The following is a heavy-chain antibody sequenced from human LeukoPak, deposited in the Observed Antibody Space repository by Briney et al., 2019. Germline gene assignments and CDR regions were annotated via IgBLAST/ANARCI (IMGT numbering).Heavy chain of an antibody. J-gene: IGHJ4*02. Sequence: ASVKVSCKVSGYXLTELSIHWVRQAPGKGLEWMGGFDSEDGEAIYAQKFQGRVTMTEDTSTDTAYMELSSLRSDDTAVYYCATHKGITFGGIIVTHLYYFDYWGQGTLVTVSS. D-gene: IGHD3-16*02. CDR1: GYXLTELS. CDR2: FDSEDGEA. CDR3: ATHKGITFGGIIVTHLYYFDY. V-gene: IGHV1-24*01.